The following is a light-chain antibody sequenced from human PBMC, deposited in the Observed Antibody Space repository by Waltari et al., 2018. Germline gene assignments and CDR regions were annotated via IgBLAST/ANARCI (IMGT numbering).Light chain of an antibody. CDR2: KDK. CDR1: ALSSQN. CDR3: QSADTSIANVV. Sequence: SFVLTQPPSVSVSPGQTARITCSGEALSSQNCYWYQQRPGQAPLLLIFKDKERPSGIPERFSGSSSGTTVTLTITSVQAEDEADYFCQSADTSIANVVFGGGTKLTVL. V-gene: IGLV3-25*03. J-gene: IGLJ3*02.